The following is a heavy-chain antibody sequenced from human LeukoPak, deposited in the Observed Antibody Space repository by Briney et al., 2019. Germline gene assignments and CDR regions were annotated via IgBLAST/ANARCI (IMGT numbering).Heavy chain of an antibody. J-gene: IGHJ4*02. V-gene: IGHV3-7*01. Sequence: GGSLRLSCAASGFTFSSYWMSWVRQAPGKGLEWVANIKQDGSEKYYVDSVKGRFTISRDNAKNSLYLQMNSLRAGDTAVYYCARDRGYDYDSSGYYYPPSFLDYWGQGTLVTVSS. D-gene: IGHD3-22*01. CDR3: ARDRGYDYDSSGYYYPPSFLDY. CDR1: GFTFSSYW. CDR2: IKQDGSEK.